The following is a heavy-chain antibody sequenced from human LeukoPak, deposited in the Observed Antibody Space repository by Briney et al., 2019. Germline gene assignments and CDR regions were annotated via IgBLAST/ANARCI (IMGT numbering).Heavy chain of an antibody. CDR1: GGSIISSTYY. D-gene: IGHD2-2*02. CDR2: INHSGST. J-gene: IGHJ6*03. Sequence: SETLSLTCTVSGGSIISSTYYWGWVRQPPGKGLEWIGEINHSGSTNYNPSLKSRVTISVDTSKNQFSLKLSSVTAADTAVYYCARGRGYCSSTSCYNYYYYMHVWGKGTTVTVSS. V-gene: IGHV4-39*07. CDR3: ARGRGYCSSTSCYNYYYYMHV.